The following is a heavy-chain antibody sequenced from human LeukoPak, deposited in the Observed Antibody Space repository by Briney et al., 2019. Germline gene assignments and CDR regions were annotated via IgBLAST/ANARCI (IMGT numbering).Heavy chain of an antibody. Sequence: GGSLRLSCAASGFTFSSYSMNWVRQAPGKGLEWVSYISSSSGTIYYADSVKGRFTISRDNAKNSLYLQMNSLRDEDSAVYYCARDPHIAAAGTIFDYWGQGTLVTVSS. CDR3: ARDPHIAAAGTIFDY. V-gene: IGHV3-48*02. J-gene: IGHJ4*02. D-gene: IGHD6-13*01. CDR2: ISSSSGTI. CDR1: GFTFSSYS.